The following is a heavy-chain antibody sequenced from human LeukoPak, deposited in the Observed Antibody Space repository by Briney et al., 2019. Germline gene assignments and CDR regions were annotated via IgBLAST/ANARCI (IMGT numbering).Heavy chain of an antibody. D-gene: IGHD6-19*01. J-gene: IGHJ6*03. CDR2: ISYDGSNK. CDR1: GFTFSSYA. V-gene: IGHV3-30*01. CDR3: ARSSSGWDYYYYYMDV. Sequence: PGGSLRLSCAASGFTFSSYAMQWVRQAPGKGREGVAVISYDGSNKYYADSVKGRFTISRHNSKNTLYLQMNSLRAEDTAVYYCARSSSGWDYYYYYMDVWGKGTTVTVSS.